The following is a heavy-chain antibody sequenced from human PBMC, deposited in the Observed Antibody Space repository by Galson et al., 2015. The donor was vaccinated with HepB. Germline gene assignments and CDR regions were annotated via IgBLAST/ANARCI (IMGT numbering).Heavy chain of an antibody. CDR2: IIPIFGTA. Sequence: SVKVSCKASGGTFSSYAISWVRQAPGQGLEWMGGIIPIFGTANYAQKFQGRVTITADESTSTAYMELSSLRSEDTAVYYCARGRRAAAGDYGMDVWGQGTTVTVSS. D-gene: IGHD6-13*01. V-gene: IGHV1-69*13. CDR3: ARGRRAAAGDYGMDV. CDR1: GGTFSSYA. J-gene: IGHJ6*02.